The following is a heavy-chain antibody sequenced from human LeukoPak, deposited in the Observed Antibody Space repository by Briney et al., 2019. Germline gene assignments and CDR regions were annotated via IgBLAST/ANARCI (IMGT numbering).Heavy chain of an antibody. CDR2: IYHSGST. CDR3: ARAYYYDSSGYYYFDY. V-gene: IGHV4-30-2*01. J-gene: IGHJ4*02. Sequence: SETLSLTCAVSGGSISSGGYSWSWIRQPPGKGLEWIGYIYHSGSTYYNPSLKSRVTISVDRSKNQFSLKLSSVTAADTAVYYCARAYYYDSSGYYYFDYWGQGTLVTVSS. CDR1: GGSISSGGYS. D-gene: IGHD3-22*01.